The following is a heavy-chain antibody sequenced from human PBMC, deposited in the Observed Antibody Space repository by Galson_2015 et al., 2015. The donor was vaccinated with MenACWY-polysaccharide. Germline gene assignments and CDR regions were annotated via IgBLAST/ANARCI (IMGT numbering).Heavy chain of an antibody. CDR2: IYYSGST. CDR1: GGSISSYY. J-gene: IGHJ6*02. D-gene: IGHD2-21*02. V-gene: IGHV4-59*08. CDR3: ARLGDRGGMDV. Sequence: ETLSLTCTVSGGSISSYYWSWIRQPPGRGLEWIGYIYYSGSTNYNPSLKSRVTISVDTSKNQFSLKLSSVTAADTAVYYCARLGDRGGMDVWGQGTTVTVSS.